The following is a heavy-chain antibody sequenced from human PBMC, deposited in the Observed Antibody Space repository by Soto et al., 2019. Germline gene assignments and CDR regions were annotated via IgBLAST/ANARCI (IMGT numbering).Heavy chain of an antibody. V-gene: IGHV1-8*01. CDR2: MNPNSGNT. Sequence: ASVTVSCKASGYTFTSYDINWVRQATGQGLEWMGWMNPNSGNTGYAQKFQGRVTMTRNTSISTAYMELSSLRSEDTAVYYCARDYCSSTSCYYYYYMDVWGKGTTVTVSS. J-gene: IGHJ6*03. CDR3: ARDYCSSTSCYYYYYMDV. D-gene: IGHD2-2*01. CDR1: GYTFTSYD.